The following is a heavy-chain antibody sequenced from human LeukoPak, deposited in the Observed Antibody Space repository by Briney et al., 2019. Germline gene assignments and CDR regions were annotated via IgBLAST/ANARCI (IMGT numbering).Heavy chain of an antibody. V-gene: IGHV4-59*08. CDR1: GGSISSYN. D-gene: IGHD4-17*01. J-gene: IGHJ1*01. Sequence: SETLSLTCTVSGGSISSYNWSWIRQPPGKGLEWIGYIYYSGSTNYNPSLKSRVTISVDTSKNQFSLKLSSVTAADTAVYYCATHYGASEYFQHWGQGTLVTVSS. CDR2: IYYSGST. CDR3: ATHYGASEYFQH.